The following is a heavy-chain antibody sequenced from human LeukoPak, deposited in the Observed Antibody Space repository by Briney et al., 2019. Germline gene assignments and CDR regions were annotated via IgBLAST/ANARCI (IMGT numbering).Heavy chain of an antibody. CDR3: ARSLTWGVGATDGLDY. CDR1: GGSISSYY. V-gene: IGHV4-4*07. CDR2: IYTGGST. Sequence: SETLTLTCTVSGGSISSYYWSWIRQAAGKGLEWIARIYTGGSTNYNPSLKSRVTMSVDTSKNQLSLKLSTVTAADTAVCYCARSLTWGVGATDGLDYWGQGTLDTVSS. D-gene: IGHD1-26*01. J-gene: IGHJ4*02.